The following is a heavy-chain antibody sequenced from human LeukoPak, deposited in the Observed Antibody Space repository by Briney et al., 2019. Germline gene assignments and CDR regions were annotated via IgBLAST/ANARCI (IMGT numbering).Heavy chain of an antibody. CDR1: GFTFSSYW. CDR2: INSDGSST. D-gene: IGHD4-23*01. V-gene: IGHV3-74*01. J-gene: IGHJ4*02. CDR3: ARTGITVAPPFDY. Sequence: GGSLRLSCAASGFTFSSYWMHWVRQAPGKGLVWVSRINSDGSSTSYADSVKGRFTISRDNAKNTLYLQMNSLRAEDTAVYYCARTGITVAPPFDYWGQGTLVTVSS.